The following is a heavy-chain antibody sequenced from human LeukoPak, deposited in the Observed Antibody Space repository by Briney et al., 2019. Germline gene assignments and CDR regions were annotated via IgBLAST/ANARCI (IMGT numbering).Heavy chain of an antibody. CDR2: IYYSGST. CDR3: ARSPAGGGY. Sequence: PSETLSLTCAVYGGSFSGYYWSWIRQPPGKGLEWIGSIYYSGSTYYNPSLKSRVTISVDTSKNQFSLKRSSVTAADTAVYYCARSPAGGGYWGQGTLVTVSS. CDR1: GGSFSGYY. D-gene: IGHD2-2*01. J-gene: IGHJ4*02. V-gene: IGHV4-34*01.